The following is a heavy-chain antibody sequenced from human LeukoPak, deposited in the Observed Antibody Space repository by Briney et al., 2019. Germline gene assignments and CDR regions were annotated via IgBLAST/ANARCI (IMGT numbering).Heavy chain of an antibody. J-gene: IGHJ4*02. CDR1: GFTFSSYS. D-gene: IGHD4-17*01. CDR3: ARDLKSAVTTVDY. CDR2: ISSSSSYI. V-gene: IGHV3-21*01. Sequence: GGSPRLSCAASGFTFSSYSMNWVRQAPGKGLEWVSSISSSSSYIYYADSVKGRFTISRDNAKNSLYLQMNSLGAEDTAVYYCARDLKSAVTTVDYWGQGTLVTVSS.